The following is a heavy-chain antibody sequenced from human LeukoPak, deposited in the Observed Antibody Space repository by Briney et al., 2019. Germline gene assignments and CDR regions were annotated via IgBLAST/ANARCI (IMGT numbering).Heavy chain of an antibody. CDR2: ISYSGNT. V-gene: IGHV4-39*07. Sequence: PSETLSLTCTVSGGSISSRYFWAWIRQTPGKGLEWIGSISYSGNTYYNPSLKSRVTISVDTSKNQFSLKLSSVTAADTAVYYCARTRSYYYDSSGYYGYYFDYWGQGTLVTVSS. CDR3: ARTRSYYYDSSGYYGYYFDY. J-gene: IGHJ4*02. D-gene: IGHD3-22*01. CDR1: GGSISSRYF.